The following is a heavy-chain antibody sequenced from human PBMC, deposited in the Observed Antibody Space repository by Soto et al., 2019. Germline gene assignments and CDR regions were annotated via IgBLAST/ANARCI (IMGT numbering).Heavy chain of an antibody. D-gene: IGHD2-21*01. J-gene: IGHJ4*02. CDR1: GFSFSSYG. Sequence: QVQLVESGGGVVQPGRSLRLSCAASGFSFSSYGIHWVRQAPGKGLEWVAVIWYDGSNEYYADSVKGRFSISRDNSKSTVYLQMNSRRAEDTAVYDCAKDRGGGAVVPDYWGQGTLVTVSS. CDR2: IWYDGSNE. CDR3: AKDRGGGAVVPDY. V-gene: IGHV3-33*06.